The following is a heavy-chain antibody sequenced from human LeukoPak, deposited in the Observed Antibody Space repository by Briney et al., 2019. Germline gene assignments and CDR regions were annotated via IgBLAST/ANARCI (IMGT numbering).Heavy chain of an antibody. CDR1: GGSITSYY. Sequence: SETLSLTCTVSGGSITSYYWSWIRQPPGKGLEWIGYIYYSGSTNYNPSLKSRVTISVDTSKNQFSLKLSSVTAADTAVYCCARQGGGSSPSYPWGQGTLVTVSS. CDR3: ARQGGGSSPSYP. CDR2: IYYSGST. V-gene: IGHV4-59*08. D-gene: IGHD6-13*01. J-gene: IGHJ5*02.